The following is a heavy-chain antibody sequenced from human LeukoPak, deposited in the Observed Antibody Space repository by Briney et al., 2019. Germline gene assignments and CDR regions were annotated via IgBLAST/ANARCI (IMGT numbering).Heavy chain of an antibody. CDR1: GYSFTGYY. J-gene: IGHJ6*02. CDR2: INPYSGGT. CDR3: ARPTNSSLPSPYGMDV. V-gene: IGHV1-2*02. Sequence: ASMKVSCMASGYSFTGYYMHWVRQAPGQGLEWMGWINPYSGGTNYAQKFQGRVTMTSDTSISTAYMELSSLRSDDTAVYYCARPTNSSLPSPYGMDVWGQGTTVTVSS. D-gene: IGHD6-6*01.